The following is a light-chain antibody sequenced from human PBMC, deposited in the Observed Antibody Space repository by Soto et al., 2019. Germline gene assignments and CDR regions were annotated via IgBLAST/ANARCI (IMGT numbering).Light chain of an antibody. V-gene: IGLV2-18*02. CDR2: EVS. CDR3: SSYTSSSTYV. Sequence: QSVLTQPPPVCGSPGQSGTISCTGTSSDVGSYNRVSWYQQSPGTAPKLMIYEVSNRPSGVPDRFSGSKSGNTASLTISGLHAEDEADYYCSSYTSSSTYVFGTGTKVTVL. J-gene: IGLJ1*01. CDR1: SSDVGSYNR.